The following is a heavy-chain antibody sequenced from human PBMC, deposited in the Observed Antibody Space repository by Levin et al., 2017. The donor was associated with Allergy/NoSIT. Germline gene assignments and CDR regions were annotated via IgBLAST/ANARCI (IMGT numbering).Heavy chain of an antibody. CDR2: IYSSGNT. V-gene: IGHV4-59*01. CDR1: GDSISDYY. D-gene: IGHD2-21*01. J-gene: IGHJ3*02. Sequence: SETLSLTCGVSGDSISDYYWSWIRQPPGKGLEWIGYIYSSGNTNHNPSLKSRVTISVDTSKNQFSLRLRSVTAADTAVYYCARDLGLATGDFDIWGQGTAVAVSS. CDR3: ARDLGLATGDFDI.